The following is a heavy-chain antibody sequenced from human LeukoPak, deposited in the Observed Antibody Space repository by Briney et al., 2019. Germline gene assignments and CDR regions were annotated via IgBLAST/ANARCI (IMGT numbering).Heavy chain of an antibody. CDR3: ARLNSGYDLGYYYYYAMDV. Sequence: ASVKVSCKASGYTFTGYYMHWVRQAPGQGREWMGWINPNSGGTNYAQKFQGRVTMTRDTSISTAYMELSRLRSDDTAVYYCARLNSGYDLGYYYYYAMDVWGQGTTVTVSS. J-gene: IGHJ6*02. CDR2: INPNSGGT. D-gene: IGHD5-12*01. CDR1: GYTFTGYY. V-gene: IGHV1-2*02.